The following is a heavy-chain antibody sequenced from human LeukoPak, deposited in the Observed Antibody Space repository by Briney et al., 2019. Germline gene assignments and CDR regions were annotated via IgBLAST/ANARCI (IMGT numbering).Heavy chain of an antibody. CDR3: ASRDKGYYYGVDV. CDR1: GFTVSGSY. V-gene: IGHV3-66*01. D-gene: IGHD5-24*01. CDR2: LYSGGST. J-gene: IGHJ6*02. Sequence: GGSLRLSCAASGFTVSGSYMSWVRLAPGKGLEWVSLLYSGGSTYYADSVKGRFSISRDNSKNTLYLQMNSLRAEDTAVYYCASRDKGYYYGVDVWGQGTTVTVSS.